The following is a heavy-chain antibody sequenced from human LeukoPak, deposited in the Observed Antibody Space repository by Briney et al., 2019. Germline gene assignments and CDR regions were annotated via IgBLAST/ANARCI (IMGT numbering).Heavy chain of an antibody. CDR3: ARVISGWLAT. J-gene: IGHJ5*02. Sequence: SVKVSCKASGGTFSSYAISWVRQAPGQGLEWMGGIIPIFGTANYAQKFQGRVTITADESTSTAHMELSSLRSEDTAVYYCARVISGWLATWGQGTLVTVSS. V-gene: IGHV1-69*13. D-gene: IGHD5-24*01. CDR2: IIPIFGTA. CDR1: GGTFSSYA.